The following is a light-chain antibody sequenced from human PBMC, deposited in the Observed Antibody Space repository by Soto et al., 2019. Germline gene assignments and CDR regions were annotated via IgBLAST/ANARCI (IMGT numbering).Light chain of an antibody. Sequence: EIVLTQSPGTLSLSPGERVTLSCRASQSVSSSYLAWYQQKPGQAPRLLIYGVSRRATGIPDRFSGSGSGTDFTLIISRLEPEDFAVYYCQQYGRSPLTFGGGTKVEI. CDR3: QQYGRSPLT. CDR1: QSVSSSY. V-gene: IGKV3-20*01. J-gene: IGKJ4*01. CDR2: GVS.